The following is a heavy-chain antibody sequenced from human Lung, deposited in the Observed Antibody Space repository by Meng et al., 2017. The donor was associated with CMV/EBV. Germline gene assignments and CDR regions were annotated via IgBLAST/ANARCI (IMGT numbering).Heavy chain of an antibody. V-gene: IGHV3-74*01. CDR1: GFTFSNYW. CDR3: APITWVRGLLSMDV. CDR2: INSDGSIR. D-gene: IGHD3-10*01. J-gene: IGHJ6*02. Sequence: GGSLRLSCAASGFTFSNYWMHWVRQAPGKGLMWVSRINSDGSIRNYADSVKGRFTISRDNAKNTLYLEMNSLRAEDTAVYFCAPITWVRGLLSMDVWAQGTXVTVSS.